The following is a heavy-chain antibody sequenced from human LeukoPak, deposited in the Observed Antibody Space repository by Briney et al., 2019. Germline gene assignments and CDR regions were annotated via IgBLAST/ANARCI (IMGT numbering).Heavy chain of an antibody. J-gene: IGHJ3*02. CDR3: ARHDGYSTSLNAFDI. CDR2: IYPGDSDA. V-gene: IGHV5-51*01. D-gene: IGHD2-21*02. Sequence: GEYLKISCQGSGYTFTSYWIAWVRQLPGKGLEWVGIIYPGDSDARYSPSFQGQVTISVDKSISTAYLQWSSLKASDTAMYYCARHDGYSTSLNAFDIWGQGTMLTVSS. CDR1: GYTFTSYW.